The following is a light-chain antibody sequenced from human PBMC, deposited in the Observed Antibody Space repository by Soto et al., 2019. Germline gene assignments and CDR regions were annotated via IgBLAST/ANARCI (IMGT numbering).Light chain of an antibody. CDR1: QSISGW. J-gene: IGKJ3*01. CDR2: DAS. Sequence: DIQMTQSPSTLSASVGDRVTNTCRASQSISGWLAWYQQRPGKPPKLLIYDASTLESGVPSRFSGSGSGTEFTLTIGGLQPDDFATYYCQQYSGYSLFTFGPGTIVDIK. CDR3: QQYSGYSLFT. V-gene: IGKV1-5*01.